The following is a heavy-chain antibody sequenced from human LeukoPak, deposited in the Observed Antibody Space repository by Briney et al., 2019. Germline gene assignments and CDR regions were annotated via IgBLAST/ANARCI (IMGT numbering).Heavy chain of an antibody. Sequence: PSETLSLTCTVSGASVSSGYWSWIRQPPGKGLELIGYMYYRDSSNYNPSLKSRVTISIDTSKNQFSLKLSSVTAADTAVYYCARVNSSGWSRIFDSWGQGTLVTVSS. CDR3: ARVNSSGWSRIFDS. J-gene: IGHJ4*02. CDR1: GASVSSGY. CDR2: MYYRDSS. D-gene: IGHD6-19*01. V-gene: IGHV4-59*02.